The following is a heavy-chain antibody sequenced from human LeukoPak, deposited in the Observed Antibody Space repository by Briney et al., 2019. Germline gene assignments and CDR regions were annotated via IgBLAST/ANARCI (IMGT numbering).Heavy chain of an antibody. CDR3: ARGVTTTWFDP. D-gene: IGHD1-1*01. Sequence: SETLSLTCTVSGGSISCYYWSWIPQPAGKGLERIGRIYTSGSTNYNPSLKSRVTMSVDTYKNPFSLKLSSVTAADTAVYYCARGVTTTWFDPWGQGTLVTVSS. J-gene: IGHJ5*02. CDR1: GGSISCYY. CDR2: IYTSGST. V-gene: IGHV4-4*07.